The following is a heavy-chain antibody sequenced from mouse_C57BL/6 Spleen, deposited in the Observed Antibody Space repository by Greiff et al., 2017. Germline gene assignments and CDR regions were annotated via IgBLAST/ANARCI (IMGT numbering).Heavy chain of an antibody. CDR2: IYPGDGDT. V-gene: IGHV1-80*01. CDR3: ARNPYYGSSYGYFDV. D-gene: IGHD1-1*01. CDR1: GYAFSSYW. J-gene: IGHJ1*03. Sequence: QVQLKQSGAELVKPGASVKISCKASGYAFSSYWMNWVKQRPGKGLEWIGQIYPGDGDTNYNGKFKGKATLTADKSSSTAYMQLSSLTSEDSAVYFCARNPYYGSSYGYFDVWGTGTTVTVSS.